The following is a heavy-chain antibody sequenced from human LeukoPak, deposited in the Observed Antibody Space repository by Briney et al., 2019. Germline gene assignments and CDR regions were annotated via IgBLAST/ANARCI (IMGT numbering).Heavy chain of an antibody. Sequence: PSETLSLPCAVYGGSFSGYYWSWIRQPPGKGLEWIGEINHSGSTNYNPSLQSRVTISVDTSKNQFSLKLSSVTAADTAVYYCAGHWIRGGYSYGYGWDDQWGQGTLVTVSS. CDR2: INHSGST. CDR3: AGHWIRGGYSYGYGWDDQ. CDR1: GGSFSGYY. J-gene: IGHJ4*02. V-gene: IGHV4-34*01. D-gene: IGHD5-18*01.